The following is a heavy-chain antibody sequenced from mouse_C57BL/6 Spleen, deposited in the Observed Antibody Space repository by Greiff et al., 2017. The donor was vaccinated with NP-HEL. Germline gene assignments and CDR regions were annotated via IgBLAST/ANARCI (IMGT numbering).Heavy chain of an antibody. CDR3: ARGIAKANPY. D-gene: IGHD3-3*01. CDR2: IYPSDSET. CDR1: GYTFTSYW. J-gene: IGHJ3*01. V-gene: IGHV1-61*01. Sequence: QVQLQQSGAELVRPGSSVKLSCKASGYTFTSYWMDWVKQRPGQGLEWIGNIYPSDSETLYNQKFKDKATLTVDKSSSTAYMQLSSLTSEDSAVYYCARGIAKANPYGGQGTLVTVSA.